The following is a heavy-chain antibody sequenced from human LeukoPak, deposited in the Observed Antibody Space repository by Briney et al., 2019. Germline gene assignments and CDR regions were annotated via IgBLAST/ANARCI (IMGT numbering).Heavy chain of an antibody. V-gene: IGHV4-30-2*01. D-gene: IGHD2-15*01. CDR1: GGSISSGGYY. Sequence: PSETLSLTCTVSGGSISSGGYYWSWIRQPPGKGLEWIGYIYHSGSTYYNPSLKSRVAISVDRSKNQFSLKLSSVTAADTAVYYCARYRLRPVQSPRSGIVGWFDPWGQGTLVTVSS. CDR2: IYHSGST. J-gene: IGHJ5*02. CDR3: ARYRLRPVQSPRSGIVGWFDP.